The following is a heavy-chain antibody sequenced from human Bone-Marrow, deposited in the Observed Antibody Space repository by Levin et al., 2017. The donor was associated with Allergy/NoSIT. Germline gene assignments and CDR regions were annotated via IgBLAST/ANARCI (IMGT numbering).Heavy chain of an antibody. CDR3: ARDKSPLDYGDYVGDAFDI. D-gene: IGHD4-17*01. J-gene: IGHJ3*02. CDR1: GGSISSGGYY. CDR2: IYYSGST. V-gene: IGHV4-31*03. Sequence: SETLSLTCTVSGGSISSGGYYWSWIRQHPGKGLEWIGYIYYSGSTYYNPSLKSRVTISVDTSKNQFSLKLSSVTAADTAVYYCARDKSPLDYGDYVGDAFDIWGQGTMVTVSS.